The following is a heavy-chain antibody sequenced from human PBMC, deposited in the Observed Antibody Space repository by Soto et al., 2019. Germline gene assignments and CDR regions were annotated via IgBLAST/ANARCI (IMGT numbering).Heavy chain of an antibody. D-gene: IGHD3-22*01. V-gene: IGHV3-7*03. CDR3: ARDSPYYYDSSGYYSHFDY. J-gene: IGHJ4*02. Sequence: GGSLRLSCAASGFTFSSYWMSWVRQAPGKGLEWVANIKQDGSEKYYVDSVKGRFTISRDNAKNSLYLQMNSLRAEDTAVYYCARDSPYYYDSSGYYSHFDYWGQGTLVTVSS. CDR2: IKQDGSEK. CDR1: GFTFSSYW.